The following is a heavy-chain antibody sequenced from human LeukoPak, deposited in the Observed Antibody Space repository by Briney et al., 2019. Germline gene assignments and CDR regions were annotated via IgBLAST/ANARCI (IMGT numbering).Heavy chain of an antibody. CDR1: GGSISDGGYY. V-gene: IGHV4-31*03. D-gene: IGHD3-10*01. CDR3: ARDRAVRGEYAS. J-gene: IGHJ4*02. Sequence: SETLSLTCTVSGGSISDGGYYWSWIRQHPGKGLEWIGYIYYSGSTYYNPSLKSRVTISVDTSKNQFSLKLSSVTAADTAVYYGARDRAVRGEYASWGQGTLVTVSS. CDR2: IYYSGST.